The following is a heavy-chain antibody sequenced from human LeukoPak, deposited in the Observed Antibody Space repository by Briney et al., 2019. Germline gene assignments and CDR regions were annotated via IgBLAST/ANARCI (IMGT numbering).Heavy chain of an antibody. CDR1: GYTFTSYG. CDR3: ARVRSLATSHSGYDS. CDR2: ISAYNGNT. Sequence: ASVKVSCKASGYTFTSYGISWVRQAPGQGLEWMGWISAYNGNTNYAQKLQGRVTITTDTSTSTAYMELRSLSSDDTAVYYCARVRSLATSHSGYDSWGQGTLVTVSS. V-gene: IGHV1-18*01. D-gene: IGHD5-12*01. J-gene: IGHJ5*01.